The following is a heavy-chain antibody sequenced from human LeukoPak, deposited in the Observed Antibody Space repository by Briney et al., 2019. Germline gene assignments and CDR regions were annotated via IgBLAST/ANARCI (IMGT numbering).Heavy chain of an antibody. J-gene: IGHJ5*02. Sequence: SETLSLTCTVSGGSISSYYWSWIRQPAGKGLEWIGRIYTSGGTNYNPSLKSRVTMSVDTSKNQFSLKLSSVTAADTAVYYCARGVGCSSTSCHNWFDPWGQGTLVTVSS. CDR1: GGSISSYY. CDR2: IYTSGGT. CDR3: ARGVGCSSTSCHNWFDP. D-gene: IGHD2-2*01. V-gene: IGHV4-4*07.